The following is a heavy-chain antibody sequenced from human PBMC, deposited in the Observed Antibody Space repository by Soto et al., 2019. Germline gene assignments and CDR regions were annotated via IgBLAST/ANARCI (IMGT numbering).Heavy chain of an antibody. Sequence: ASVKVSCKASGYTFTSYAMHWVRQAPGQRLEWMGWINAGNGNTKYSQKFQGRVTMTRDTSASTAYMELRSLRSDDTAVYYCARSGYCSSTSCSFYYYYYYYMDVWGKVTTVTVYS. CDR1: GYTFTSYA. CDR2: INAGNGNT. D-gene: IGHD2-2*01. J-gene: IGHJ6*03. CDR3: ARSGYCSSTSCSFYYYYYYYMDV. V-gene: IGHV1-3*01.